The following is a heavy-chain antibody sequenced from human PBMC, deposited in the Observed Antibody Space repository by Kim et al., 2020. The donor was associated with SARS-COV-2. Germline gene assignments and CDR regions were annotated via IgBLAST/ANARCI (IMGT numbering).Heavy chain of an antibody. D-gene: IGHD3-10*01. Sequence: GGSLRLSCEASGFTFRNYDMAWVRQAPGKGLEWVSTITTTGGSTYYAGSVEGRVTSSRDNSKNTLYLQMNSLRGDDTAVYYCARGGGFENWGQGTLATVSS. CDR3: ARGGGFEN. V-gene: IGHV3-23*01. CDR2: ITTTGGST. CDR1: GFTFRNYD. J-gene: IGHJ4*02.